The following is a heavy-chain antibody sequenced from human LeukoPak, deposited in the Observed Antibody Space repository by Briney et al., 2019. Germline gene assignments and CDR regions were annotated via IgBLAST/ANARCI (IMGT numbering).Heavy chain of an antibody. V-gene: IGHV3-30*18. CDR2: ISYDGSNK. D-gene: IGHD2-15*01. Sequence: PGRSLRHSCAASGFTFSSYGMHWVRQAPGKGLEWVAVISYDGSNKYYADSVKGRFTISRDNSKNTLYLQMNSLRAQDTAVYYCAKDSGIVVVVAAAGWFDPWGQGTLVTVSS. CDR1: GFTFSSYG. CDR3: AKDSGIVVVVAAAGWFDP. J-gene: IGHJ5*02.